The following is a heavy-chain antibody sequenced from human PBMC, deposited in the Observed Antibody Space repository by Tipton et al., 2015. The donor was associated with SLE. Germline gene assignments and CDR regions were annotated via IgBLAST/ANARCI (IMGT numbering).Heavy chain of an antibody. D-gene: IGHD3-10*01. CDR1: GGSIGSSY. J-gene: IGHJ4*02. CDR2: IYSSGST. V-gene: IGHV4-59*01. CDR3: ARTTSGTYYFDY. Sequence: TLSLTCTVSGGSIGSSYWCWIRQPPGKGLEWIGYIYSSGSTDYNPSLNSRVTISVDTSKNQFSLKVTSVTAADTAVYYCARTTSGTYYFDYWGRGTLVTVSS.